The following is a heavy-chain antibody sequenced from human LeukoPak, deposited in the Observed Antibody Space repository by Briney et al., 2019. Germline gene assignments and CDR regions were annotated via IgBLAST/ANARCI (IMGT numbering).Heavy chain of an antibody. CDR2: IYYSGST. CDR1: GGSISSYY. J-gene: IGHJ4*02. D-gene: IGHD1-14*01. Sequence: SETLSLTCTVSGGSISSYYWSWIRQPPGKGLEWIGYIYYSGSTNYNPSLKSRVTISVDTSKNQFSLKLSSVTAADTAVYYCTRDITGSFDYWGQGNLVTVSS. CDR3: TRDITGSFDY. V-gene: IGHV4-59*01.